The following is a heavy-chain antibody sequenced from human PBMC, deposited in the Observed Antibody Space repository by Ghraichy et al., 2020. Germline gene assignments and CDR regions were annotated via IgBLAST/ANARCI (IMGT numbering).Heavy chain of an antibody. D-gene: IGHD2-8*01. CDR1: GDSVSTXSAA. CDR3: ARXLXLMSNPWHWRLNY. CDR2: TYYRSQXQT. V-gene: IGHV6-1*01. J-gene: IGHJ4*02. Sequence: SQTLSLTCAISGDSVSTXSAAWTWIRQXPSRGLXWLGRTYYRSQXQTDYAPSVRSRKTLNPDTSKNQFSLQLNSVTPEETAVYFCARXLXLMSNPWHWRLNYWGPXTXVTXSS.